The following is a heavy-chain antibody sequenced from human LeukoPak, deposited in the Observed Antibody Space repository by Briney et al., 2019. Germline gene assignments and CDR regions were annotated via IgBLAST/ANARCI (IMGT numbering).Heavy chain of an antibody. Sequence: GASVKVSCKASGYTFTDYYMHWVRQGPGQGLDWVGWINPTSGATNYAQKFQGRVTMTSDTSNNTSYMELSRLRSDDTAVYYCAREFRTTTWSFDAFDLWGQGTMVTVSS. V-gene: IGHV1-2*02. D-gene: IGHD1/OR15-1a*01. CDR1: GYTFTDYY. CDR2: INPTSGAT. CDR3: AREFRTTTWSFDAFDL. J-gene: IGHJ3*01.